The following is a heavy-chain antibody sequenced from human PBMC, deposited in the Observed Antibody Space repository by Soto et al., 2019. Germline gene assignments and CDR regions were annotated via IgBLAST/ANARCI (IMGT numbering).Heavy chain of an antibody. J-gene: IGHJ4*02. CDR2: IYSGGNT. CDR3: ARGFNWLDY. D-gene: IGHD1-20*01. V-gene: IGHV3-53*01. Sequence: EVQLVESGGGLIQPGGSLRLSCAADGFTVSSSSMTWVRQAPGKGLEWVSVIYSGGNTYYADSVKGRFTFTRDNPKNTLYLQMSSLRAEDTAMYYCARGFNWLDYWGQGTLVTVSS. CDR1: GFTVSSSS.